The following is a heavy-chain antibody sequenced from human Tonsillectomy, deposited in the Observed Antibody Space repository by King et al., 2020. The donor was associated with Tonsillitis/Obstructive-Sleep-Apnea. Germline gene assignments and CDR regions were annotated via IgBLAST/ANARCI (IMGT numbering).Heavy chain of an antibody. CDR2: IYSGGGT. D-gene: IGHD6-6*01. Sequence: EVQLVESGGGLVQPGGSLRLSCAASGFTVSGNYMTWVRQAPGKGLEWVSVIYSGGGTYYADSVKGRFTLSRDNSKNTLFLQLNSLRAEDTAVYYCARRGVMSARRFDYWGQGTLVTVSS. CDR3: ARRGVMSARRFDY. CDR1: GFTVSGNY. V-gene: IGHV3-66*04. J-gene: IGHJ4*02.